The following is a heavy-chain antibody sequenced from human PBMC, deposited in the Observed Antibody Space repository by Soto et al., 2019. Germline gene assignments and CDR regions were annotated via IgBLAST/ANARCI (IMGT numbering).Heavy chain of an antibody. V-gene: IGHV3-30-3*01. CDR1: GFTFXXXX. CDR2: IAYEGSNK. J-gene: IGHJ6*02. Sequence: QVQLVXSXXXXXQPGRSLRLSCAASGFTFXXXXMHWVRQAPGXGXXXXXXIAYEGSNKYYADSVKGRFTISRDNSKNTLYLQMNSLRAEDTAVYYCAREMTGYSSRLSSGGMDVWGQGTTVTVSS. CDR3: AREMTGYSSRLSSGGMDV. D-gene: IGHD6-13*01.